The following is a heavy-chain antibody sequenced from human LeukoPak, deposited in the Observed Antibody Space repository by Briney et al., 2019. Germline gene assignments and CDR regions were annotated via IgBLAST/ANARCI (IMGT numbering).Heavy chain of an antibody. CDR3: ARDGAHSGYDDYFDY. J-gene: IGHJ4*02. V-gene: IGHV4-39*07. D-gene: IGHD5-12*01. Sequence: PSETLSLTCTVSGGSISSSSYYWGWIRQPPGKGLEWIGSIYYSGSTYYNPSLKSRVTISVDTSKNQFSLKLSSVTAADTAVYYCARDGAHSGYDDYFDYWGQGTLVTVSS. CDR2: IYYSGST. CDR1: GGSISSSSYY.